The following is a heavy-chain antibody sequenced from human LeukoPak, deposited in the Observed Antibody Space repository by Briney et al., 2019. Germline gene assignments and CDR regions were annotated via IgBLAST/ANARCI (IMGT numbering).Heavy chain of an antibody. D-gene: IGHD6-19*01. CDR2: INSSSSYI. CDR3: ARDIPQTREWLANYFDY. Sequence: GGSLRLSCAASGFTFSSYAMHWVRQAPGKGLEWVSSINSSSSYIYYADPVKGRFTISRDNAKNSLYLQMNSLRAEDTAVYYCARDIPQTREWLANYFDYWGQGTLVTVSS. CDR1: GFTFSSYA. J-gene: IGHJ4*02. V-gene: IGHV3-21*01.